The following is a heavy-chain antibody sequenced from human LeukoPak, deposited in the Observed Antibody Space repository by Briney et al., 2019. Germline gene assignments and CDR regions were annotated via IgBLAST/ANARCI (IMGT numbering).Heavy chain of an antibody. D-gene: IGHD3-22*01. J-gene: IGHJ3*02. CDR1: GGSFSGYY. Sequence: SETLSLTCAVYGGSFSGYYWSWIRQPPGKGLEWIGEINHSGSTNYNPSLKSRVTISVDTSKNQFSLKLSSVTAADTAVYYCARGDCYYDSSGFSPGHDAFDIWGQGTMVTVSS. V-gene: IGHV4-34*01. CDR2: INHSGST. CDR3: ARGDCYYDSSGFSPGHDAFDI.